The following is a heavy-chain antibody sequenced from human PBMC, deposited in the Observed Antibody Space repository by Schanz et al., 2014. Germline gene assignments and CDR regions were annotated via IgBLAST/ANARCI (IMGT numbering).Heavy chain of an antibody. V-gene: IGHV1-18*04. CDR1: GYTFTSYG. CDR2: ISDYNADT. Sequence: QVQLVQSGAEVKKPGSSVKVSCKASGYTFTSYGISWVRQAPGQGPEWMGWISDYNADTKYAQKDQGRVTITTDTATSTASMELRSLRSDATAVYYCAGATYSSSWYGGSEYFQHWGQGTLVTVSS. CDR3: AGATYSSSWYGGSEYFQH. J-gene: IGHJ1*01. D-gene: IGHD6-13*01.